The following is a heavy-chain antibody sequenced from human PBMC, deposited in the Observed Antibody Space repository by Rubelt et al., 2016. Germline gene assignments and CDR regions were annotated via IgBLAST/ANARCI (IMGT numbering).Heavy chain of an antibody. CDR1: GGSFSGYY. V-gene: IGHV4-34*01. CDR2: INHSGST. CDR3: ARFVVPAVGRPYYNFYGMDV. Sequence: QVQLQQWGAGLLKPSETLSLTCAVYGGSFSGYYWSWIRQPPGKGLEWIGEINHSGSTNYNPSLKSRFTCSVDTAKNQFSRKLSSGTAADTAVYYCARFVVPAVGRPYYNFYGMDVWGQGTTVTVSS. D-gene: IGHD2-2*01. J-gene: IGHJ6*02.